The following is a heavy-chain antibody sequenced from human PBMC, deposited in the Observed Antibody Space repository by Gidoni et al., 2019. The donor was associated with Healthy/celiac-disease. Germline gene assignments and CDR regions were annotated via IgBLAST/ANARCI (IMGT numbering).Heavy chain of an antibody. CDR1: GGTFSSYA. CDR3: AAGSLGMCPCWFDP. J-gene: IGHJ5*02. V-gene: IGHV1-69*09. CDR2: IIPILGIA. Sequence: QVQLVQSGAEVKKHESSVKVYCKDSGGTFSSYAISWVRQAPGQGLEWMGRIIPILGIANTAQKFQGKVTITADKSTSTAYMVLSSLKSEYTAVYYCAAGSLGMCPCWFDPWGQGTLVTVSS.